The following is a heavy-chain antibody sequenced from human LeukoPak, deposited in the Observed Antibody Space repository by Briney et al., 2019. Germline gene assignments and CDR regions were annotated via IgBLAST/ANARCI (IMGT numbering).Heavy chain of an antibody. V-gene: IGHV3-30*04. CDR3: ARGGRFGDAFDI. CDR1: GLTFSSFA. Sequence: GRSLRLSCAASGLTFSSFAMHWVRQAPGKGLEWVAVISYGGSNQYYADSVKGRFTISRDNSKNTLYLQMNSLRAEDTAVYYCARGGRFGDAFDIWGQGTMVTVSS. J-gene: IGHJ3*02. CDR2: ISYGGSNQ. D-gene: IGHD3-10*01.